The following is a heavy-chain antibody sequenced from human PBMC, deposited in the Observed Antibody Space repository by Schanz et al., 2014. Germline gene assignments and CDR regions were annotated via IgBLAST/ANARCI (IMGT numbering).Heavy chain of an antibody. Sequence: VQLLESGGGLVQPGGSLRLSCAASGFAFSVYAMSWVRQAPGKGPEWVAVIWSDGSTKYYADSVKGRFTMSRDNSKSTLYMQMNSLRAEDTAVYYCARENFRRKINFDYWGRGTLVTVSS. J-gene: IGHJ4*02. CDR2: IWSDGSTK. CDR3: ARENFRRKINFDY. CDR1: GFAFSVYA. V-gene: IGHV3-33*01.